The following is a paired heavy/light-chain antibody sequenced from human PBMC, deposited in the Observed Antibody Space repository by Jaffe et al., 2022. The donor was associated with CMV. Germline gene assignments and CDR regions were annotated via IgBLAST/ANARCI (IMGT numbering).Heavy chain of an antibody. CDR2: ISYSGSS. Sequence: QLQLQESGPGLVKPSETLSLTCTVSGGSISTSGVYYWGWIRQPPGKGLEWIGTISYSGSSYYNPSLKTRVTISVDTSKNQFSLRLSSVTAADSAVYYCARGKHYYDSGGYYGYYFDYWGQGALVTVSS. D-gene: IGHD3-22*01. J-gene: IGHJ4*02. CDR1: GGSISTSGVYY. CDR3: ARGKHYYDSGGYYGYYFDY. V-gene: IGHV4-39*01.
Light chain of an antibody. Sequence: DIVMTQSPLSLPVTPGEPASISCRSSQSLLHSNGYNYLDWYLQKPGKSPQLLIYLGSNRASGVPDRFSGSGSGTDFTLKISRVEAEDVGIYYCMQALQTPPNFGQGTRLEIK. CDR2: LGS. CDR3: MQALQTPPN. V-gene: IGKV2-28*01. J-gene: IGKJ5*01. CDR1: QSLLHSNGYNY.